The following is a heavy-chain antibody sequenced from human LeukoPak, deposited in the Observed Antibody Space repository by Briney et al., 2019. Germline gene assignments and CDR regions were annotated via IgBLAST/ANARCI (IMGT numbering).Heavy chain of an antibody. CDR1: GYTLTELS. CDR2: FDPEDGET. D-gene: IGHD3-9*01. CDR3: ATFDLTGYYSAFDI. V-gene: IGHV1-24*01. J-gene: IGHJ3*02. Sequence: ASVKVSCKVSGYTLTELSMHWVRQAPGKGLEWMGGFDPEDGETIYAQKFQGRVTMTEDTSTDTAYMELSSLRSEDRAVYYRATFDLTGYYSAFDIWGQGTMVTVSS.